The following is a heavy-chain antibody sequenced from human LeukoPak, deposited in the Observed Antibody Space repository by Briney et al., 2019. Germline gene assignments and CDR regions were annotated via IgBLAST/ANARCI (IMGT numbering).Heavy chain of an antibody. D-gene: IGHD1-26*01. CDR2: IASRSTYI. J-gene: IGHJ3*02. Sequence: PGGSLRLSCAASGFTFSSYSMNWVRQAPGKGLEWVSSIASRSTYIYFADSVKGRFTISRDNAKNSLYLQMNSLRAEDTAIYYCARALVGASQDFDIWGQGTMVTVSS. V-gene: IGHV3-21*01. CDR3: ARALVGASQDFDI. CDR1: GFTFSSYS.